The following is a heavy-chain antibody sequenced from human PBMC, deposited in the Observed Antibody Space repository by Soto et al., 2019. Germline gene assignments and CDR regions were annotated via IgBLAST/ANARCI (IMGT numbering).Heavy chain of an antibody. J-gene: IGHJ6*02. CDR3: ARAYYYYGMDV. CDR2: TYYRSKWYN. CDR1: GDSVSSNSSA. V-gene: IGHV6-1*01. Sequence: SQTLSLPCAVSGDSVSSNSSACNFIRQSPSRGLELLGRTYYRSKWYNDYAVSVKSRITINPDTSKNQFSLQLNSVTPEDTAVYYCARAYYYYGMDVWGQGTTVTVSS.